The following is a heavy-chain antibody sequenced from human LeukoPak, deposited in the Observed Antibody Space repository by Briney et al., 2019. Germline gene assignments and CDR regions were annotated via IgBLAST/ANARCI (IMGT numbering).Heavy chain of an antibody. CDR2: IGGSGVNT. CDR1: GFTFASCA. CDR3: AKTPAAILVIDAFDI. D-gene: IGHD2-2*02. J-gene: IGHJ3*02. Sequence: GGSLRLSCTASGFTFASCAMSWVRQAPGKGLEWVSTIGGSGVNTYYADSVKGRFTISRDNSKKTLYLLMNSLRAEDTAVYYCAKTPAAILVIDAFDIWGQGTMVTVSS. V-gene: IGHV3-23*01.